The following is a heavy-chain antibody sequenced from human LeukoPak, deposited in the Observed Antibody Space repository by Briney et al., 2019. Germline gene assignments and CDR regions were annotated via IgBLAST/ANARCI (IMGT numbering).Heavy chain of an antibody. CDR3: ARGGQQMSDAMDV. V-gene: IGHV3-23*01. Sequence: GGSLRISCAASGFTFSAYAMIWVRQAPGKGLECVSALSGNGNTIYYANSVKGRFTISKDNSKNRLYLQMNSLRTEDTAVYFCARGGQQMSDAMDVWGQGTTVTVSS. J-gene: IGHJ6*02. CDR1: GFTFSAYA. CDR2: LSGNGNTI. D-gene: IGHD6-13*01.